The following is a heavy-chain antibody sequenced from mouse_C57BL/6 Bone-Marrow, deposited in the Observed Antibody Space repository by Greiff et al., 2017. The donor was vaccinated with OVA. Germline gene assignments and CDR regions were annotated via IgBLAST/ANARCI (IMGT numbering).Heavy chain of an antibody. CDR3: ARSSITTVVATYDY. Sequence: EVQLQQSGPVLVKPGASVKMSCKASGYTFTDYYMNWVKQSHGKSLEWIGVINPYNGGTSYNQKFKGKATLTVDKSSNTAYMELNSLTSEDSAVYYCARSSITTVVATYDYWGQGTTLTVSS. D-gene: IGHD1-1*01. V-gene: IGHV1-19*01. CDR1: GYTFTDYY. J-gene: IGHJ2*01. CDR2: INPYNGGT.